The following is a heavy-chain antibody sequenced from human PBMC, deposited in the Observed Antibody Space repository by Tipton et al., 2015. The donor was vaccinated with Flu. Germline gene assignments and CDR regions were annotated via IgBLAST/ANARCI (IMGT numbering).Heavy chain of an antibody. CDR3: VRDKNEFYVFDY. D-gene: IGHD2/OR15-2a*01. Sequence: SLRLSCAASGFTFSGFWMHWVRQAPGKGLEWVAVIWSDGSNEYYADSVKGRFTISRDNSRNTLYLQMNSLRAEDTALYYCVRDKNEFYVFDYWAQGTLVTVSS. J-gene: IGHJ4*02. CDR1: GFTFSGFW. V-gene: IGHV3-33*08. CDR2: IWSDGSNE.